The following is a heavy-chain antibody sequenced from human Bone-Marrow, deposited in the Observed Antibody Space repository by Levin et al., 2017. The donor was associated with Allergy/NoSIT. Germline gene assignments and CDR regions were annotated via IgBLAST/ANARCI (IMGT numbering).Heavy chain of an antibody. CDR1: GYTFTDYY. CDR2: INPYSGAA. V-gene: IGHV1-2*06. CDR3: ARDQAGSGSDWSYFYYMDV. Sequence: VASVKVSCKASGYTFTDYYIDWVRQAPGQGLEWLGRINPYSGAATSAQKFQDRVTMARDTSIGTAYMELSTLTSDDTAVYYCARDQAGSGSDWSYFYYMDVWGKGTTVTVSS. J-gene: IGHJ6*03. D-gene: IGHD5-12*01.